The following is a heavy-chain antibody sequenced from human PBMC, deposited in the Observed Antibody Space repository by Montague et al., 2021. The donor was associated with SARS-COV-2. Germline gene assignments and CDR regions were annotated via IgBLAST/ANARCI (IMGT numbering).Heavy chain of an antibody. CDR2: INHSGIS. Sequence: SETLSLTCAVYGGSFTENFWTWIRQPPGKGLEWIGEINHSGISNYNASLRSRATISIDMAKNQFSLRLSALAVADTAVYYCARGRSTRVRGVIFTSYYYYYYGIDVWGQGTTVTVSS. CDR1: GGSFTENF. V-gene: IGHV4-34*01. CDR3: ARGRSTRVRGVIFTSYYYYYYGIDV. J-gene: IGHJ6*02. D-gene: IGHD3-10*01.